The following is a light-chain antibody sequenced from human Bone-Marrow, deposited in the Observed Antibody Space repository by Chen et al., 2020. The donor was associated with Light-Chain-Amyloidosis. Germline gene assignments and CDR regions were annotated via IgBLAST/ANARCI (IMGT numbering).Light chain of an antibody. CDR1: NIGSTS. J-gene: IGLJ3*02. Sequence: SYVLTQPSSVSVAPGQTATIPCGGNNIGSTSVHWYQQPPGQAPLLVVYDDSDRPSGIPERWSGSNSGNTATLTISRVEAGDEADYYCQVWDRSSDRPVFGGGTKLTVL. CDR2: DDS. V-gene: IGLV3-21*02. CDR3: QVWDRSSDRPV.